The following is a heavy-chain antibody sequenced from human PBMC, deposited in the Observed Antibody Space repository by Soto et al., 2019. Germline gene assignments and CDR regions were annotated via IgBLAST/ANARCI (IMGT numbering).Heavy chain of an antibody. V-gene: IGHV4-59*01. D-gene: IGHD6-13*01. CDR1: GGSISSYY. J-gene: IGHJ3*02. CDR2: IYYSGST. Sequence: SETLSLTCTVSGGSISSYYCSWIRQPPGKGLEWIGYIYYSGSTNYNPSLKSRVTISVDTSKNQFSLKLSSVTAADTAVYYCARRGYSSSWYGELDAFDIWGQGTMVTVSS. CDR3: ARRGYSSSWYGELDAFDI.